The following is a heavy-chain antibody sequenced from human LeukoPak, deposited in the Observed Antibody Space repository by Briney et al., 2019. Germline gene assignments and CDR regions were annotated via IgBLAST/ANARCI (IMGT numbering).Heavy chain of an antibody. J-gene: IGHJ4*02. Sequence: SETLSLTCAVYGGSFSGYYWSWIRQPPGKGLEWIGEVNHSGSTNYNPSLKSRVTISVDTSKNQFSLKLSSVTAADTAVYYCARGGIGDPLRGDYWGQGTLVTVSS. V-gene: IGHV4-34*01. CDR3: ARGGIGDPLRGDY. CDR1: GGSFSGYY. CDR2: VNHSGST. D-gene: IGHD3-16*01.